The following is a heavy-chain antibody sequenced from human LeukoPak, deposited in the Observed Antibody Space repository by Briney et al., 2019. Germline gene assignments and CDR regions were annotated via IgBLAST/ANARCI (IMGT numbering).Heavy chain of an antibody. Sequence: SETLSLTCTVSGGSISSSSYCWGWIRQPPGKGLEWIGSIHYSGTTYYNPSLKSRVTISVDTSKNQFSLKLSSVTAAHTAVYYCARDSVSTTVTPGTVDYWGQGTLVTVSS. J-gene: IGHJ4*02. CDR1: GGSISSSSYC. CDR3: ARDSVSTTVTPGTVDY. V-gene: IGHV4-39*07. CDR2: IHYSGTT. D-gene: IGHD4-17*01.